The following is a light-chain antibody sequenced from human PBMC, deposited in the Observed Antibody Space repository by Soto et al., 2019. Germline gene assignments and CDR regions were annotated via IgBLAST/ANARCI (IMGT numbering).Light chain of an antibody. CDR3: QQYNNWPIT. Sequence: EIVMTQSPVTLSVSPGERSTLSCRATQSVSRNLAWYQQKPGQAPRLLIYDASTRATGTPARFSGSGTGTKFTLSISSLQPEEFAVYSCQQYNNWPITFGQLTRLEIK. V-gene: IGKV3D-15*01. J-gene: IGKJ5*01. CDR1: QSVSRN. CDR2: DAS.